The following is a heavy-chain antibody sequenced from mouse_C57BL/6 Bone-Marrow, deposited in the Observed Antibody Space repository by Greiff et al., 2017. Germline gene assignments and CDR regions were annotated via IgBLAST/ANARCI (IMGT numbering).Heavy chain of an antibody. J-gene: IGHJ4*01. CDR3: ARCLLGDYYAMDY. CDR1: GFTFSDYG. CDR2: ISSGSSTI. Sequence: DVKLVESGGGLVKPGGSLKLSCAASGFTFSDYGMHWVRQAPEKGLQWVAYISSGSSTIYYADTVKGRFTISRDNAKNTLFLQMTSLRSEDTAMYYCARCLLGDYYAMDYWGQGTSVTVSS. D-gene: IGHD2-1*01. V-gene: IGHV5-17*01.